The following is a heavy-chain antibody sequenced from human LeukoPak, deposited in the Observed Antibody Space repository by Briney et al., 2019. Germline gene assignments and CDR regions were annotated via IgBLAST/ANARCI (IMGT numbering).Heavy chain of an antibody. CDR1: GFTFSNYW. CDR3: ARTGKFDS. CDR2: IKTDGSET. Sequence: PGGSLRLSCAASGFTFSNYWMNWVRQAPGKGLELVAKIKTDGSETYYVDSVKGRFNFSRDNAKNSVYLQMNSLRAEDTAIYYCARTGKFDSWGQGTLVTVSA. V-gene: IGHV3-7*05. J-gene: IGHJ5*01.